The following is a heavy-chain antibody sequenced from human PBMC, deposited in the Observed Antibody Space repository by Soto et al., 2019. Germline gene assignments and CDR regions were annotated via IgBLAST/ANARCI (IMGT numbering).Heavy chain of an antibody. Sequence: SSVKLSCKASGYTFASFSMHSVPQAPGQRLEWMGWINAGNGNTKYSQKFQGRVTITRDTSASTAYMELSSLRSEDTAVYYCASSHFWSGYFDYYYYMDVWGKGTTVTVSS. CDR3: ASSHFWSGYFDYYYYMDV. V-gene: IGHV1-3*01. D-gene: IGHD3-3*02. J-gene: IGHJ6*03. CDR1: GYTFASFS. CDR2: INAGNGNT.